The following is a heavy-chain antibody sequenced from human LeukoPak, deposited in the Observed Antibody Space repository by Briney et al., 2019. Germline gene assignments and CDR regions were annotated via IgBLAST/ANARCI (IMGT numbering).Heavy chain of an antibody. CDR2: ISGSGGST. CDR3: ARAPGGSYGPTTDFDY. D-gene: IGHD1-26*01. CDR1: GFTFSSYA. V-gene: IGHV3-23*01. Sequence: GGSLRLSCAASGFTFSSYAMSWVRQAPGKGLEWVSAISGSGGSTYYADSVKGRFTISRDNSKNTLYLQMNSLRAEDTAVYYCARAPGGSYGPTTDFDYWGQGTLVTVSS. J-gene: IGHJ4*02.